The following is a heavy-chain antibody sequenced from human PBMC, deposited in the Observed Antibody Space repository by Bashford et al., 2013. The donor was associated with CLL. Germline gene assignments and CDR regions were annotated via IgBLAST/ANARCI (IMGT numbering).Heavy chain of an antibody. D-gene: IGHD2-15*01. CDR1: GFTFSSYW. J-gene: IGHJ6*02. CDR3: AKGPPRVVVGGTDQFGMDV. CDR2: INSDGSST. V-gene: IGHV3-74*01. Sequence: WGSLRLSCAASGFTFSSYWMHWVRQAPGKGLVWVSRINSDGSSTSYADSVKGRFTISRDNAKNTLYLQMISLRSDDTAVYYCAKGPPRVVVGGTDQFGMDVWGQGTTVTVSS.